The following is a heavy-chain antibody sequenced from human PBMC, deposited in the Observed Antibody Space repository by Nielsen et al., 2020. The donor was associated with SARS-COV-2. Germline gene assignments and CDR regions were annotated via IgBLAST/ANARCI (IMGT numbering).Heavy chain of an antibody. CDR1: GFSLSTSAMR. CDR3: ARISDSGKYYEAFDI. J-gene: IGHJ3*02. D-gene: IGHD1-26*01. V-gene: IGHV2-70*04. CDR2: IDWDDDK. Sequence: SGPTLVKPTQTLTLTCTFSGFSLSTSAMRVSWIRQPPGKALEWLARIDWDDDKVYSTSLKTRLTISKDTSKNQVVLTMTNVDPVDTATYYCARISDSGKYYEAFDIWGQGTMVTVSS.